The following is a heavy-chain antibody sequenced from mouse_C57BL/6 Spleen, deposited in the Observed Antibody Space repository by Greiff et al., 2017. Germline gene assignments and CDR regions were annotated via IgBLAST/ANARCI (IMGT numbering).Heavy chain of an antibody. CDR2: IDPSDSYT. CDR1: GYTFTSYW. V-gene: IGHV1-50*01. D-gene: IGHD1-1*01. J-gene: IGHJ4*01. CDR3: ARRGSYYGSSYYAMDY. Sequence: VQLQQPGAELVKPGASVKLSCKASGYTFTSYWMQWVKQRPGQGLEWIGEIDPSDSYTNYTQKFKGKATLTVDTSSSTAYMQLSSLTSEDSAVYYCARRGSYYGSSYYAMDYWGQGTSGTVSS.